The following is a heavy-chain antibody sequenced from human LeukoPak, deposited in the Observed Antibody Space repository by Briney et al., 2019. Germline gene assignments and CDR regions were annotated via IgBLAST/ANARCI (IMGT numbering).Heavy chain of an antibody. Sequence: GGSLRLSCAASGFTFSSYGMSWVRQAPGKGLEWVSAISGSGGSTYYADSVKGRFTISRDNSKNTLYLQMNSLRAEDTAVYYCARDGRPRGSSWFNYYSYMDVWGKGTTVTVSS. CDR3: ARDGRPRGSSWFNYYSYMDV. CDR2: ISGSGGST. V-gene: IGHV3-23*01. J-gene: IGHJ6*03. CDR1: GFTFSSYG. D-gene: IGHD6-13*01.